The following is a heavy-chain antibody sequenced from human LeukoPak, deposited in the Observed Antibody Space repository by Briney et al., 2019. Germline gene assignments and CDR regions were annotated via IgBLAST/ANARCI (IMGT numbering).Heavy chain of an antibody. J-gene: IGHJ6*02. V-gene: IGHV3-23*01. CDR3: ARSQPVTYYYGSGSYHYYYGMDV. CDR1: GFTFSSYA. CDR2: ISGSGGST. D-gene: IGHD3-10*01. Sequence: GGSLRLSCAASGFTFSSYAMSWVRQAPGKGLEWVSAISGSGGSTYYADSVKGRFTISRDNSKNTLYLQMNSLRAEDTAVYYCARSQPVTYYYGSGSYHYYYGMDVWGQGTTVTVSS.